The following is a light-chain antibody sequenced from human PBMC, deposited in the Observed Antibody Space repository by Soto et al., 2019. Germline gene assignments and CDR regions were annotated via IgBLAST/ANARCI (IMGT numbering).Light chain of an antibody. J-gene: IGKJ1*01. CDR2: GAS. CDR1: QSVSSN. Sequence: EIVMTQSPATLSVSPGERATLSCRASQSVSSNLAWYQQKPGQAPRLLIYGASTRATGIPARFSGSGSGTEFTLTISRLEPEDFAVYYCHHYGTSWTFGQGTKVEI. V-gene: IGKV3-15*01. CDR3: HHYGTSWT.